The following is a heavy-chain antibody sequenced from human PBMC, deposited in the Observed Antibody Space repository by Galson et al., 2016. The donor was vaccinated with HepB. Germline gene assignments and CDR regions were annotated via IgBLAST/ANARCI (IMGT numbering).Heavy chain of an antibody. CDR3: ARPYYGAGSYVAFDI. CDR2: IYYSGNS. CDR1: GVSIGSSSYF. J-gene: IGHJ3*02. D-gene: IGHD3-10*01. V-gene: IGHV4-39*01. Sequence: ETLSLTCTVSGVSIGSSSYFWGWVRQPPGKGLEWIGSIYYSGNSYYNPSLKSRVTISVDTPKNQFSLKLSSVTAADAAVYYCARPYYGAGSYVAFDIWGPGTMVTVSS.